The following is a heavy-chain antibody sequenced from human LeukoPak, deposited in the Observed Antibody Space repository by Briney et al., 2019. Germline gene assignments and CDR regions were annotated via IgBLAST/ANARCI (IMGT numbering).Heavy chain of an antibody. D-gene: IGHD4-17*01. CDR1: GYSFSIYS. V-gene: IGHV1-18*01. Sequence: ASVKVSCKASGYSFSIYSITWARQAPGQGLEYLGWISASDGTTNYAQKVQDRVTMTTDTSTSTAYLELRSLRSEDTAVYYCARCGAAVTTHFSHWGQGTLVTVSS. CDR3: ARCGAAVTTHFSH. CDR2: ISASDGTT. J-gene: IGHJ4*02.